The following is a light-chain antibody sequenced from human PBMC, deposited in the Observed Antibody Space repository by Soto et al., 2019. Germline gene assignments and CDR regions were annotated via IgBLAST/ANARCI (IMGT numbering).Light chain of an antibody. CDR3: QQRSNWPPRYT. J-gene: IGKJ2*01. CDR1: QSVSSY. Sequence: EIVLTQSPATLSLSPGERATLSCWASQSVSSYLAWYQQKPGQAPRLLIYDASNRATGIPARFSGSGSGTDFTLTISSLEPEDFAVHYCQQRSNWPPRYTFGQGTKLEIK. CDR2: DAS. V-gene: IGKV3-11*01.